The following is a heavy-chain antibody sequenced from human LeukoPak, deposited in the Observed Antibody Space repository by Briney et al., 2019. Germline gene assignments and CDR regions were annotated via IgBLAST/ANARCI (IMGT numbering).Heavy chain of an antibody. CDR1: GVTVSNNF. J-gene: IGHJ4*02. CDR3: ARDPPAVAINTYG. CDR2: IYSGGDT. Sequence: GGSLRLSCAASGVTVSNNFMLWVRQAPGKGLEWVSLIYSGGDTHYADSVKGRFTISRDNSKNTLYLQMNSLRAEDTAVYYCARDPPAVAINTYGWGQGTLVTVSS. V-gene: IGHV3-66*01. D-gene: IGHD5-24*01.